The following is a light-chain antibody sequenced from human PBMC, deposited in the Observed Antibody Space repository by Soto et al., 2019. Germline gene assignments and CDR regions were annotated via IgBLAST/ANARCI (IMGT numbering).Light chain of an antibody. Sequence: EIVLTQPPATLSLSPGERATLSCRASQSISSHLAWYQQKPGQAPRLVMYDASNRATGIPARFSGSGSGTDFTLTISSLEPEDFAVYYCQQRVNWPLTFGGGTKVEIK. CDR2: DAS. V-gene: IGKV3-11*01. CDR1: QSISSH. CDR3: QQRVNWPLT. J-gene: IGKJ4*01.